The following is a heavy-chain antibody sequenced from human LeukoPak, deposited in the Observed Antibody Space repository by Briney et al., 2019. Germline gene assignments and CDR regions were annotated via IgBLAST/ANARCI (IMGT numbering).Heavy chain of an antibody. V-gene: IGHV1-18*01. CDR1: GYTFTSYG. D-gene: IGHD6-6*01. J-gene: IGHJ3*02. CDR2: ISAYNGNT. CDR3: ARLPEYSSSGAFDI. Sequence: ASVKVSCKASGYTFTSYGISWVRQAPGQGLEWMGWISAYNGNTNYAQKLQGRVTMTTDTSTSTAYMELRSLRSDDTAVYYCARLPEYSSSGAFDIWGQGTMVTVSS.